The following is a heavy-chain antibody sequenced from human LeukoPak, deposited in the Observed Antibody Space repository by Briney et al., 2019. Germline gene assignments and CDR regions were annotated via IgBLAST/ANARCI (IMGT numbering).Heavy chain of an antibody. J-gene: IGHJ4*02. CDR1: GFTFSTYW. Sequence: PGGSLRLSCAVSGFTFSTYWMHWVRQAPGKGLVWVSRVNGDGSSTIYADSVKGRFTISRDNAKNSLFLQMNSLRAEDTAVYFCARDRGFWFWGQGTLVTVSS. CDR3: ARDRGFWF. D-gene: IGHD3-10*01. CDR2: VNGDGSST. V-gene: IGHV3-74*01.